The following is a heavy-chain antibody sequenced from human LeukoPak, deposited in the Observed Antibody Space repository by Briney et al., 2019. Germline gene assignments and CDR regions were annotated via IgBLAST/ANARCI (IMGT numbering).Heavy chain of an antibody. CDR3: ARQSIAARTNFDY. D-gene: IGHD6-6*01. Sequence: PSETLSLTCAVSGYSISSGYYWGWIRQPPGKGLEWIGSIYHSGSTYYNPSLKSRVTISVDTSKNQFSLKLSSVTAADTAVYYCARQSIAARTNFDYWGQGTLVTVSS. CDR2: IYHSGST. CDR1: GYSISSGYY. V-gene: IGHV4-38-2*01. J-gene: IGHJ4*02.